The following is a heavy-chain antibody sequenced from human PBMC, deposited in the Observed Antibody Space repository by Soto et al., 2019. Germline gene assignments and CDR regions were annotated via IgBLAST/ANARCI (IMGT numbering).Heavy chain of an antibody. V-gene: IGHV1-18*01. CDR2: ISAYNGNT. CDR3: ATDLTPSDY. CDR1: GYTFTSYG. Sequence: QVQLVQSGAEVKKPGASVKVSCKASGYTFTSYGISWVRQAPGQGLEWMGWISAYNGNTNYAQNLQGRVTMTTDTPTSTASMELSSPLSAVTPVYYFATDLTPSDYWGQGTLVTVSS. J-gene: IGHJ4*02.